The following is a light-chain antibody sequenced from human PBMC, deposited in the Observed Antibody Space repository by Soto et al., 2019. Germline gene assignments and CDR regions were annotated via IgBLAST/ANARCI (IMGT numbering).Light chain of an antibody. CDR2: GAS. V-gene: IGKV3-15*01. Sequence: EIVMTQSPATLSVSPGERATLSCRASQSVSSNLAWYQQKPGQAPRLLIYGASTRATGIPARFSGSGSGTDFTLTISRLEPDDFAVYFCQQYSDWPITFGQVTRLEIK. CDR1: QSVSSN. J-gene: IGKJ5*01. CDR3: QQYSDWPIT.